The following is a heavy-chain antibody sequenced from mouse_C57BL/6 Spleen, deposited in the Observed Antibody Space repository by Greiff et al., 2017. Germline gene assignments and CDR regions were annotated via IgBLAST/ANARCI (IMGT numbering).Heavy chain of an antibody. CDR1: GYTFTDYY. J-gene: IGHJ2*01. Sequence: QMQLQQSGPELVKPGASVKISCKASGYTFTDYYINWVKQRPGPGLEWIGWIYHGSGNTKYNGKFKGKAALTVDPSSRTAYMQLSSLTSEDSAVYFCARCGVGRVYFDDWGQGTTLTVAS. D-gene: IGHD1-1*01. V-gene: IGHV1-84*01. CDR2: IYHGSGNT. CDR3: ARCGVGRVYFDD.